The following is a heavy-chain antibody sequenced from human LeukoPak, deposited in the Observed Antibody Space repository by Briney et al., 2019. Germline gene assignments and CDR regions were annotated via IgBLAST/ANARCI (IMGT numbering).Heavy chain of an antibody. J-gene: IGHJ3*02. Sequence: KPSETLSLTCTVSGGSISSSTYYWGWIRQPPGKGLEWIGSIYYSGATHYNPSLKSRVTISVDTSKNQSSLKLSSVTAADTAVYYCARRWLQLVGAFDIWGQGTMVTVSS. CDR1: GGSISSSTYY. CDR2: IYYSGAT. D-gene: IGHD5-24*01. CDR3: ARRWLQLVGAFDI. V-gene: IGHV4-39*01.